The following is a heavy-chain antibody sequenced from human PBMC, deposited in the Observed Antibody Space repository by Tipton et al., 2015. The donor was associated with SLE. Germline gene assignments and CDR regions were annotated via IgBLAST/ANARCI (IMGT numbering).Heavy chain of an antibody. V-gene: IGHV3-23*03. CDR2: LYSGGST. CDR3: ARGYYGMDV. J-gene: IGHJ6*02. CDR1: AFTFSSYV. Sequence: SLRLSCAASAFTFSSYVMRWVRQAPGKGLEWVSVLYSGGSTNYADSVRGRFTISRDNFKNMLCLQMNSLRPADTAVYYCARGYYGMDVWGQGTTVTVSS.